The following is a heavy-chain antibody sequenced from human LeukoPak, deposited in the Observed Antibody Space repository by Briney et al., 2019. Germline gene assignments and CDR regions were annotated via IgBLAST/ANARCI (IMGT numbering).Heavy chain of an antibody. D-gene: IGHD5-18*01. CDR2: IIPILGIA. V-gene: IGHV1-69*04. J-gene: IGHJ4*02. CDR1: GGTFSSYT. Sequence: SVKVSCKASGGTFSSYTISWVRQAPGQGLEWMGRIIPILGIANYAQKVQGRVTMTTDTSTSTAYMELRSLRSDDTAVYYCARDEDTALAPGGYWGQGTLVTVSS. CDR3: ARDEDTALAPGGY.